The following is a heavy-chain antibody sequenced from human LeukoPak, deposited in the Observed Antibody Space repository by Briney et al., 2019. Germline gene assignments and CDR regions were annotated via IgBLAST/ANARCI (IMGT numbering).Heavy chain of an antibody. D-gene: IGHD6-19*01. J-gene: IGHJ5*02. Sequence: PSETLSLTCTVSGDSISNYYWSWIRQSPGKGLEWIGYIYYSGSTNYNPSLKSRVTISVDTSKNQFSLRLSSVTAAGTAVYYCARGTAVAGTWGQGTLVTVSS. CDR3: ARGTAVAGT. CDR2: IYYSGST. V-gene: IGHV4-59*01. CDR1: GDSISNYY.